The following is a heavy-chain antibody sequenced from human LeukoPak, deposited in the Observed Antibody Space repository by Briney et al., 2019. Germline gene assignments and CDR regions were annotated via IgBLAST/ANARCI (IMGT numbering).Heavy chain of an antibody. CDR1: GVSISPYY. CDR2: IHTSGSN. D-gene: IGHD3-3*01. J-gene: IGHJ3*01. CDR3: ARLSAAVHLGAFDL. V-gene: IGHV4-4*09. Sequence: SSETLSLTCAVSGVSISPYYWAWIRQPPGKGLEWIGYIHTSGSNNQYPSLKSRVTISVDKSKNHFSLRLTSVTAADTAVYYCARLSAAVHLGAFDLWGQGTMDTVSS.